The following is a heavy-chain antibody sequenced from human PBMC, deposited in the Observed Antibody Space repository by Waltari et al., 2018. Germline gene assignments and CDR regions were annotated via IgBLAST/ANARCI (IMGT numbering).Heavy chain of an antibody. CDR3: AVSYTGWYGDLDY. Sequence: QVLLVQSGAEVKKPGASVKVSCKASGYSLHGYYLHWVRQAPGQGLEWMGWINPNSGGTSYAQIFQGRVTMTRDTSISTAYMELSRLTSDDTAVYYCAVSYTGWYGDLDYWGQGTLVTVSS. CDR1: GYSLHGYY. V-gene: IGHV1-2*02. CDR2: INPNSGGT. J-gene: IGHJ4*02. D-gene: IGHD6-19*01.